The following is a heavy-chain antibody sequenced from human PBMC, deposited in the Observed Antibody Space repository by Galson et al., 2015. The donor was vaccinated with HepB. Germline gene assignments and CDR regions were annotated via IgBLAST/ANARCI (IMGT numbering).Heavy chain of an antibody. J-gene: IGHJ6*02. CDR3: ARGMGDGNNLVRYYYYGLDV. D-gene: IGHD5-24*01. CDR1: GGSFSSFA. Sequence: SVKVSCKASGGSFSSFAISWVRQAPGQGLEWLGGIIPVFAIVNYAQKFPDRVTITADTSTRTTTAYMELRSLTSEDTAVYYCARGMGDGNNLVRYYYYGLDVWGQGTTVTVSS. V-gene: IGHV1-69*10. CDR2: IIPVFAIV.